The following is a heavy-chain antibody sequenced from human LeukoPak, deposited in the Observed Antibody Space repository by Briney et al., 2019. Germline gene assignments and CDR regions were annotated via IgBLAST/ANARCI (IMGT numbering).Heavy chain of an antibody. CDR1: AFTLSNAW. J-gene: IGHJ4*02. V-gene: IGHV3-15*01. Sequence: GSLRLSCAAAAFTLSNAWMSWVRQAPGKGLEWVGRIKSKTDGGTTDYAAPVKGRFTISRDDSKNTLSLQMNSLKTENTAVYYCTTLEYDILTGYYIYWGQGTLVTVSS. D-gene: IGHD3-9*01. CDR2: IKSKTDGGTT. CDR3: TTLEYDILTGYYIY.